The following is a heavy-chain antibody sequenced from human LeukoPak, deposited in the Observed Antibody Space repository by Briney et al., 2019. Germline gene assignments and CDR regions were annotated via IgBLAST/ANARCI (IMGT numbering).Heavy chain of an antibody. CDR3: ARDSPCGGDCYTLDY. D-gene: IGHD2-21*02. CDR2: IYYSGST. CDR1: GGSISSGGYY. J-gene: IGHJ4*02. V-gene: IGHV4-31*03. Sequence: PSQTLSLTCTVSGGSISSGGYYWSWIRQHPGKGLEWIGYIYYSGSTYYNPSLKSRVTISVDTSKNQFSLKLSSVTAADTAVYYCARDSPCGGDCYTLDYWGQGTLVTVSS.